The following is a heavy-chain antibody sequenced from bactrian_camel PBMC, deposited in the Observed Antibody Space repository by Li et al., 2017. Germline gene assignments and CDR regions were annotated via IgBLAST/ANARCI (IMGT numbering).Heavy chain of an antibody. Sequence: HVQLVESGGGLVQAGGSLRLSCAASGFIFSSAFMSWVRQAPGKGLEWVSSINGNSINTHYADSVKGRFTISRDNAKNTMYLQMNSLKSEDTALYYCATGYGSSSLSTPRGQGTQVTVS. D-gene: IGHD6*01. V-gene: IGHV3-2*01. J-gene: IGHJ4*01. CDR3: ATGYGSSSLSTP. CDR1: GFIFSSAF. CDR2: INGNSINT.